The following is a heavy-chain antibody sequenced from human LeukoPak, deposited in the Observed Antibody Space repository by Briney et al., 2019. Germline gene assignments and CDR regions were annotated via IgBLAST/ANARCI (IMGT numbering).Heavy chain of an antibody. Sequence: GGSLRLSCAASGFTFSSYGIHWVRQAPGKGLEWVAFIRYGGSNKYYADSVKGRFTISRDNSKNTLYLQMNSLRAEDTAVYYCAKAWTSYDYVWGSSSVNMDVWGKGTTVTISS. CDR3: AKAWTSYDYVWGSSSVNMDV. CDR2: IRYGGSNK. D-gene: IGHD3-16*01. CDR1: GFTFSSYG. V-gene: IGHV3-30*02. J-gene: IGHJ6*03.